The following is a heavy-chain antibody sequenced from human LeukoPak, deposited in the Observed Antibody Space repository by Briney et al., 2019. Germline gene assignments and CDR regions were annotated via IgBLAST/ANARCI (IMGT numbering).Heavy chain of an antibody. J-gene: IGHJ4*02. Sequence: GGSLRLSCAASGFTFSSYWMSWVRQAPGKGLEWVANIKQDGSEKYYVDSVKGRFTISRDNAKNSLYLQMNSLRAEDTAVYYCARGPNSNWSGLDFWGQGTLLTVSS. D-gene: IGHD6-6*01. CDR1: GFTFSSYW. V-gene: IGHV3-7*01. CDR2: IKQDGSEK. CDR3: ARGPNSNWSGLDF.